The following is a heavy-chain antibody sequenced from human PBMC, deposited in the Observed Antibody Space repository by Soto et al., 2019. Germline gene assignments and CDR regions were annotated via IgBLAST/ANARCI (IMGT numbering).Heavy chain of an antibody. CDR3: SRQAYHYDTNSFGY. D-gene: IGHD3-22*01. CDR1: GYTFNTYW. V-gene: IGHV5-51*01. CDR2: IYPGDSDI. Sequence: GECLTISCKGSGYTFNTYWIVWVVQMHGKGVEWMGVIYPGDSDIRFSPSFQGQVTISADMSLSTAYLQWSSLRVSDTAMYYCSRQAYHYDTNSFGYWGQGTLVTVSS. J-gene: IGHJ4*02.